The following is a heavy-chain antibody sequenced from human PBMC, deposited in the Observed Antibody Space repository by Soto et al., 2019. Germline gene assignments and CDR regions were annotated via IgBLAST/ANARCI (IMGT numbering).Heavy chain of an antibody. J-gene: IGHJ6*02. CDR2: ISSSGSTI. CDR3: ARDYSPISGGNLMDV. D-gene: IGHD1-26*01. Sequence: SLRLSCAASGFTFSDYYMSWIRQAPGKGLEWVSYISSSGSTIYYADSVKGRFTISRDNAKNSLYLQVNSLRAEDTAVYYCARDYSPISGGNLMDVWGQGTTVTVYS. V-gene: IGHV3-11*01. CDR1: GFTFSDYY.